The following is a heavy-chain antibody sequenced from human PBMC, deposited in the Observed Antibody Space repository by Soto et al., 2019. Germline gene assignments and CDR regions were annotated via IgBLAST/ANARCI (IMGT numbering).Heavy chain of an antibody. Sequence: EVQLLESGGGLVQPGGSLRLSCAASGFSFDRYAMGWVRQTPGAGLDWVSVINYAGGNIHYADFVEGRFTISRDNSKNTLYLQMNNLRVEDTAVYHCATQDFRGTSGTTWGQGTQVTVSS. V-gene: IGHV3-23*01. CDR1: GFSFDRYA. CDR2: INYAGGNI. J-gene: IGHJ4*02. CDR3: ATQDFRGTSGTT. D-gene: IGHD1-1*01.